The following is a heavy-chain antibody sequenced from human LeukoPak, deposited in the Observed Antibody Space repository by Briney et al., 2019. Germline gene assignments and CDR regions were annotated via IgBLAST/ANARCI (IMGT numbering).Heavy chain of an antibody. J-gene: IGHJ4*02. CDR3: ARDRQWLTLYRFDY. CDR2: ISGSGTTI. D-gene: IGHD6-19*01. CDR1: GFTFSSFE. V-gene: IGHV3-48*03. Sequence: HPGGSLRLSCVASGFTFSSFEMNWVRQAPGKGLEWVAYISGSGTTIYYADSMKGRLTISRDNSKNTLYLQMNSLRAEDTAVYYCARDRQWLTLYRFDYWGQGTLVTVSS.